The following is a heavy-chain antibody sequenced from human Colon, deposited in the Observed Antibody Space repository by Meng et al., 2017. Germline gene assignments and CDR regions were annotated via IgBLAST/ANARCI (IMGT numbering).Heavy chain of an antibody. J-gene: IGHJ4*02. CDR1: GVSVKSGIYY. V-gene: IGHV4-61*01. D-gene: IGHD6-19*01. CDR2: IYSSGST. CDR3: AREGPIAVAGYDY. Sequence: LRKPAQGLXRPPQTLSSXCNVSGVSVKSGIYYWNWIRQPPGKTLEWIGYIYSSGSTTYNPSLKSRVTISLDTPKNQFSLKLTSVTAADTAVYYCAREGPIAVAGYDYWGQGTLVTVSS.